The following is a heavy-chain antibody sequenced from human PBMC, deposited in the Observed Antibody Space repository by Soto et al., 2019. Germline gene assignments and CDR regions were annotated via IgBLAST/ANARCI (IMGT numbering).Heavy chain of an antibody. CDR1: GFTFSSYC. CDR2: INHDGSAT. CDR3: ASDNYYDSSPHLLL. D-gene: IGHD3-22*01. Sequence: GGSLRLSCAASGFTFSSYCMSWVRQAPGKGLEWVANINHDGSATYYVDSVEGRFTISRDSAKNSLYLQMNSLRAEDTAVYYCASDNYYDSSPHLLLWGQGTLVT. V-gene: IGHV3-7*03. J-gene: IGHJ4*02.